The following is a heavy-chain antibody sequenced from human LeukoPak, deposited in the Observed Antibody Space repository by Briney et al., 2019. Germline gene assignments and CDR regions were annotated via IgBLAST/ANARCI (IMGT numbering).Heavy chain of an antibody. CDR3: ARDYGSGRGVEISYYHYGVDV. D-gene: IGHD3-10*01. V-gene: IGHV3-33*01. Sequence: GGSLRLSCAASGFTFSTYGMHWVRQAPGKGLEGVAVIWYDGTNEYYADSVKGRFTISRDNSKNTLYLQMNSLRDEDTALYFCARDYGSGRGVEISYYHYGVDVWGQGTTVTVSS. CDR2: IWYDGTNE. J-gene: IGHJ6*02. CDR1: GFTFSTYG.